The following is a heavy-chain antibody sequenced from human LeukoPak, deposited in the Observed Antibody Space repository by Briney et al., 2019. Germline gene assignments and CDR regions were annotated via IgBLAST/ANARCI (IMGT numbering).Heavy chain of an antibody. CDR1: GGSISGYY. CDR3: ARDTYYYDSRDWFDP. V-gene: IGHV4-4*07. Sequence: PSETLSLTCTVSGGSISGYYWSWIRQPAGKGLEWIGRIYTSGSTNYNPSLKSRVTMSVDTSKNQFSLKLSSVTAADTAVYYCARDTYYYDSRDWFDPWGQGTLVTVSS. D-gene: IGHD3-22*01. CDR2: IYTSGST. J-gene: IGHJ5*02.